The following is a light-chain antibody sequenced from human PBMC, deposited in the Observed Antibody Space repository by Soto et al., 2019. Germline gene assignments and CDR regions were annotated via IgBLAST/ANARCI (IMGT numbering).Light chain of an antibody. CDR3: SSYASTTLLV. Sequence: QSALTQPAPVSGSPGQSITISCTGTSSDVGGFNYVSWYQHHPGKAPKLMIYDVSNRPSGVSDRFSGSKSGNTASLTISGLQAEDEAYYYCSSYASTTLLVFGGGTKLTVL. CDR2: DVS. CDR1: SSDVGGFNY. J-gene: IGLJ2*01. V-gene: IGLV2-14*03.